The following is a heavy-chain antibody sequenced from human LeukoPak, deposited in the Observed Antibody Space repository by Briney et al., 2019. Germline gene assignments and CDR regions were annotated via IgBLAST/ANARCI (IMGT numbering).Heavy chain of an antibody. CDR3: ARVRDYDILTGYNDAFDI. CDR1: GFTFSDYY. CDR2: ISSSSSSYT. V-gene: IGHV3-11*06. J-gene: IGHJ3*02. Sequence: GGSLRLSCAASGFTFSDYYMSWLRQAPGKGLEGVSYISSSSSSYTNYADSVKGRFTISRDNAKNSLYLQMNSLRAEDTAVYYCARVRDYDILTGYNDAFDIWGQGTMVTVSS. D-gene: IGHD3-9*01.